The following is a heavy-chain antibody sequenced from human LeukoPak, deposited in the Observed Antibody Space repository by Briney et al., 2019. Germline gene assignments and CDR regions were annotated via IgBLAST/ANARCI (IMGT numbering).Heavy chain of an antibody. J-gene: IGHJ4*02. D-gene: IGHD3-16*02. CDR3: ARGRGYVWGSYRYRLSFDY. Sequence: SETLSLTCAVYGGSFSGYYWSWIRQPPGKGLEWTGEINHSGSTNYNPSLKSRVTISVDTSKNQFSLKLSSVTAADTAVYYCARGRGYVWGSYRYRLSFDYWGQGTLVTVSS. V-gene: IGHV4-34*01. CDR1: GGSFSGYY. CDR2: INHSGST.